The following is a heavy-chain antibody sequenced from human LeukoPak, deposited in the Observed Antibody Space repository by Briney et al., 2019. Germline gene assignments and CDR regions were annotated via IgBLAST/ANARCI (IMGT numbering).Heavy chain of an antibody. CDR2: INPNSGGT. J-gene: IGHJ3*02. D-gene: IGHD1-26*01. Sequence: ASVKVSCKASGYTFTGYYMHWVRQAPGQGLEWMGWINPNSGGTDYAQKFQGRVTMTRDTSISTAYMELSRLRSDDTAVYYCARGYSGSYGGNHDAFDIWGQGTMVTVSS. CDR3: ARGYSGSYGGNHDAFDI. CDR1: GYTFTGYY. V-gene: IGHV1-2*02.